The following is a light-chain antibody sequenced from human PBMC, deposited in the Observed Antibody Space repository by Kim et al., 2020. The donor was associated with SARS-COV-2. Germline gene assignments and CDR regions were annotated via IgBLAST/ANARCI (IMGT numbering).Light chain of an antibody. CDR3: QVWDSSSAHVV. CDR2: YDS. CDR1: NIGSNS. J-gene: IGLJ3*02. V-gene: IGLV3-21*04. Sequence: SSELTRPPSVSEAPGKTARITCGGNNIGSNSVHWYQQRPGQAPVVVIYYDSDRPSGIPERFSGSNSGNTATLTISRVEAGDEADYYCQVWDSSSAHVVFG.